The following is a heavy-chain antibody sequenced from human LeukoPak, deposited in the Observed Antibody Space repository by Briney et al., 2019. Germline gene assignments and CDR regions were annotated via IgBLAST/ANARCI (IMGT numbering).Heavy chain of an antibody. CDR2: INPSGGST. D-gene: IGHD2-21*01. CDR3: ARDESTSILWW. Sequence: ASVTVSCTASGYTFINYYMHWVRQAPGQGHEWMGIINPSGGSTSYAQKFQGRVTMTRDTSTSTVYMELSSLRSEDTAVYYCARDESTSILWWWGQGTLVTVSS. V-gene: IGHV1-46*01. CDR1: GYTFINYY. J-gene: IGHJ1*01.